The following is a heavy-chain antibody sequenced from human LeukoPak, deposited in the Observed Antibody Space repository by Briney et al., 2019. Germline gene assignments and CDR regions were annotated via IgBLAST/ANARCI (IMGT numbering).Heavy chain of an antibody. CDR2: IYSGGST. J-gene: IGHJ4*02. V-gene: IGHV3-53*01. D-gene: IGHD4-23*01. CDR1: GFTVISNY. CDR3: ARTLRWSLFDY. Sequence: GSLRLSCAASGFTVISNYMSWVRQAPGKGLEWVSVIYSGGSTYYADSVKGRFTISRDNSKNTLYLQMNSLRAEDTAVYYCARTLRWSLFDYWGQGTLVTVSS.